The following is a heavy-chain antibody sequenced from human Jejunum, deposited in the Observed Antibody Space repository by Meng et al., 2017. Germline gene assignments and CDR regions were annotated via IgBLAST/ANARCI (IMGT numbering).Heavy chain of an antibody. D-gene: IGHD2/OR15-2a*01. Sequence: ASVKVSCKASGYSFTNYDIHWVRQASGQGLQWMGWMNPYSGSAGYAQKFQGRVTLTRDSSVSTAYMDLGSLTSEDTAVYYCVRFNRVRGGSSLDSWGQGTLVTVSS. J-gene: IGHJ4*02. CDR2: MNPYSGSA. CDR3: VRFNRVRGGSSLDS. V-gene: IGHV1-8*02. CDR1: GYSFTNYD.